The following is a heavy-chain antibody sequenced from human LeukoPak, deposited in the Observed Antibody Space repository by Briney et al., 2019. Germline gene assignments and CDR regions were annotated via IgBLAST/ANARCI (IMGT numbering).Heavy chain of an antibody. CDR3: AIGPYDFWSGYLSYYYMDV. V-gene: IGHV1-69*05. J-gene: IGHJ6*03. CDR2: IIPIFGTA. CDR1: GGTFSSYA. D-gene: IGHD3-3*01. Sequence: SVKVSCKASGGTFSSYAISWVRQAPGQGLEWMGGIIPIFGTASYAQKFQGRVTITTDESTSTAYMELSSLRSEDTAVYYCAIGPYDFWSGYLSYYYMDVWGKGTTVTVSS.